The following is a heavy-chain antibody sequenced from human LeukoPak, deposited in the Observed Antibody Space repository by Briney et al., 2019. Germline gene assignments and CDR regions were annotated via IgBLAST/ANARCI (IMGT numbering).Heavy chain of an antibody. J-gene: IGHJ5*02. D-gene: IGHD2-15*01. CDR3: ARDSHSVDTATPRRFDP. CDR2: FHDSGSA. V-gene: IGHV4-59*01. CDR1: GDSISSYF. Sequence: PSETLSLTCTVSGDSISSYFWSWIRQPPGKGLEWIGYFHDSGSANYNPSLKSRITMSVDTSKNQFSLKLRSVTAADTAVYYCARDSHSVDTATPRRFDPWGQGTLVTVSS.